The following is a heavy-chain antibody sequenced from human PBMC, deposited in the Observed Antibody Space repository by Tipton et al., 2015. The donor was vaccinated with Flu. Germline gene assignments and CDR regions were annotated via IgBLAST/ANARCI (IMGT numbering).Heavy chain of an antibody. CDR1: GFTVSSNY. Sequence: TGAASGFTVSSNYMSWIRQPPGKGLEWIGEINHSGSTNYNPSLKSRVTISVDTSKNQFSLKLSSVTAADTAVYYCARPMGRDGHDGFDPWGQGTLVTVSS. CDR2: INHSGST. V-gene: IGHV4-34*01. J-gene: IGHJ5*02. CDR3: ARPMGRDGHDGFDP. D-gene: IGHD5-24*01.